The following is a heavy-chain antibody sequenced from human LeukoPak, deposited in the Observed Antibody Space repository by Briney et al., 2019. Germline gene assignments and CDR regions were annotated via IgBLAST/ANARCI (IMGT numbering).Heavy chain of an antibody. CDR3: ARSGTPTWGYYYYGMDV. V-gene: IGHV1-46*01. D-gene: IGHD1-1*01. CDR2: INPSGGST. J-gene: IGHJ6*02. CDR1: GYTFTSYY. Sequence: ASVKVSCKASGYTFTSYYMHWVRQAPGQGLEWMGIINPSGGSTSYAQKFQGRVTTTRDTSTSTVYMELSSLRSEDTAVYYCARSGTPTWGYYYYGMDVWGQGTTVTVSS.